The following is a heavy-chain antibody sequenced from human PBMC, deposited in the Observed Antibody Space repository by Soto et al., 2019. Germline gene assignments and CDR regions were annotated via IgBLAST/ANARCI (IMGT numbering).Heavy chain of an antibody. CDR3: ARRLAAAGRVFDY. V-gene: IGHV4-39*01. CDR2: IYYSGST. J-gene: IGHJ4*02. D-gene: IGHD6-13*01. CDR1: GGSISSSSYY. Sequence: QLQLQESGPGLVKPSETLSLTCTVSGGSISSSSYYWGWIRQPPGKGLAWIGSIYYSGSTYYNPSRKSRVTLSVDTSKNQFALKLSAVTAADTAVYYCARRLAAAGRVFDYWGQGTLVTVSS.